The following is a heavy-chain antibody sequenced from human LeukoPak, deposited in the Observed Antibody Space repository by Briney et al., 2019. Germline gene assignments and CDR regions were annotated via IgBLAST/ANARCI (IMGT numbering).Heavy chain of an antibody. CDR2: FDPEDGET. V-gene: IGHV1-24*01. CDR3: ATDKGVGAITNDAFDI. J-gene: IGHJ3*02. CDR1: GGTFSSYA. Sequence: ASVKVSCKASGGTFSSYAISWVRQAPGQGLEWMGGFDPEDGETIYAQKFQGRITMTEDTSTDTAYMELSSLRSEDTAVYYCATDKGVGAITNDAFDIWGQGTMVTVSS. D-gene: IGHD1-26*01.